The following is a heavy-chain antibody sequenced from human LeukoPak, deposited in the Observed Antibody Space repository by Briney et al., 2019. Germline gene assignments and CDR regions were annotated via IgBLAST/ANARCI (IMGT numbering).Heavy chain of an antibody. J-gene: IGHJ4*02. D-gene: IGHD2-15*01. CDR1: GGSISSYY. Sequence: ETLSLTCTVSGGSISSYYWSWIRQPPGKGLEWIGYIYYSGSTNYNASLTKRVTISVDTSKNQFSLKLSSVTAADTAVYYCAREVGYCSGGSCYSYFDYWGQGTLVTVSS. CDR2: IYYSGST. CDR3: AREVGYCSGGSCYSYFDY. V-gene: IGHV4-59*01.